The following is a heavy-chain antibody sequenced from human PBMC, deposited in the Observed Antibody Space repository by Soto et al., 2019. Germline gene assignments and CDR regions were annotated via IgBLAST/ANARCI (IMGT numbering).Heavy chain of an antibody. Sequence: PSETLSLTCTVSGGSISSDFWSWIRQPPGKGLEWIGYISISGNTDYSPSLKSRATISADTSRNQFSLKLSSVTAADTAVYYCARHYNILTGYLSFDCWGQGTLVTVSS. V-gene: IGHV4-59*08. J-gene: IGHJ4*02. CDR1: GGSISSDF. CDR3: ARHYNILTGYLSFDC. D-gene: IGHD3-9*01. CDR2: ISISGNT.